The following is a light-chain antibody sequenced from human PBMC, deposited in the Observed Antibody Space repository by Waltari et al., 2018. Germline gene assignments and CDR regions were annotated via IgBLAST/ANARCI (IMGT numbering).Light chain of an antibody. V-gene: IGLV3-21*02. Sequence: SYVLTQPPSVSVAPGQTARITCGGNNIGSKSVHWYQQKPGQAPGLAVYECSDGPSGTPGGLSGSTSGNTATLTISRVAAGDEADYYCQVWDSSSDHVVFGGGTKVTVL. CDR2: ECS. CDR3: QVWDSSSDHVV. J-gene: IGLJ2*01. CDR1: NIGSKS.